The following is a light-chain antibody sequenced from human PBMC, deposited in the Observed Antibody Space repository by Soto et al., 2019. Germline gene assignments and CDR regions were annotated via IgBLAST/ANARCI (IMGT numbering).Light chain of an antibody. CDR1: QHVSSN. J-gene: IGKJ2*01. CDR2: LAS. CDR3: QQYNNWPYT. V-gene: IGKV3-15*01. Sequence: EVVKTEYPATLSVAPGGSATLSCRASQHVSSNFAWYRQKPGQAPTLLIYLASTRATGIPARFSGSGSGTEFTLTISSLQSEDFAVYYCQQYNNWPYTFGQGTKLEIK.